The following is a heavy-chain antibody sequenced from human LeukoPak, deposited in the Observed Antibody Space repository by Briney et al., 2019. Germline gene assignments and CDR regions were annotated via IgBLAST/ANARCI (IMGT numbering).Heavy chain of an antibody. CDR2: IIPIFGTA. CDR3: ARDVRGGCSGGSCYEQYFDC. V-gene: IGHV1-69*06. CDR1: GGTFSSYA. J-gene: IGHJ4*02. D-gene: IGHD2-15*01. Sequence: SVKVSCKASGGTFSSYAISWVRQAPGQGLEWMGGIIPIFGTANYAQKFQGRVTITADKSTSTAYMELSSLRSEDTAVYYCARDVRGGCSGGSCYEQYFDCWGQGTLVTVSS.